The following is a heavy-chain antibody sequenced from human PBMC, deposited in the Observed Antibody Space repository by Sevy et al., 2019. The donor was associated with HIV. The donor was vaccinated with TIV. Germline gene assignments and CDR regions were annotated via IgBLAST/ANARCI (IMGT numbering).Heavy chain of an antibody. V-gene: IGHV5-51*01. Sequence: GESLKISCKGSGYTFTNYWIGWVRQMPGKGLEWMGIIYPGYSDTRYSRSFQDQVTISAEQSISSAYLQWRSLTASNTAMYYCARRESSGGFELEPWGQGTLVTVSS. CDR2: IYPGYSDT. CDR1: GYTFTNYW. J-gene: IGHJ5*02. CDR3: ARRESSGGFELEP. D-gene: IGHD6-19*01.